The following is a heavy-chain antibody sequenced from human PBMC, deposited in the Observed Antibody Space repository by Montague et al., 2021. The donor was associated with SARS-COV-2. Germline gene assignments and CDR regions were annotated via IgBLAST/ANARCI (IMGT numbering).Heavy chain of an antibody. J-gene: IGHJ4*02. CDR3: ASYRDYGDYY. CDR1: GGSVSSGGYS. D-gene: IGHD4-17*01. CDR2: IHHSGNT. Sequence: ILSLTCAVSGGSVSSGGYSWFWIREPPGKGLEWIGHIHHSGNTYYNPSLKSRATISGDRPKNQFSLRVTSVSAADTAVYSCASYRDYGDYYWGQGILVTVSS. V-gene: IGHV4-30-2*01.